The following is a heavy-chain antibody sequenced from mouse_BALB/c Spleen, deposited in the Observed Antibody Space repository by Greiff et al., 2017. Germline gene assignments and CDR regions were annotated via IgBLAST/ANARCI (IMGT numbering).Heavy chain of an antibody. CDR3: ARSHSLLRPFAY. J-gene: IGHJ3*01. D-gene: IGHD1-2*01. CDR2: IYPGDGDT. Sequence: QVQLQQSGAELVRPGSSVKISCKASGYAFSSYWMNWVKQRPGQGLEWIGQIYPGDGDTNYNGKFKGKATLTADKSSSTAYMQLSSLTSEDSAVYFCARSHSLLRPFAYWGQGTLVTVSA. CDR1: GYAFSSYW. V-gene: IGHV1-80*01.